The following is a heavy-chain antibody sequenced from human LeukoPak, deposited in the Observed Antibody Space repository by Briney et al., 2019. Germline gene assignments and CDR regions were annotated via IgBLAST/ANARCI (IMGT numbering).Heavy chain of an antibody. CDR3: ARDIGYSYGYGFDY. CDR1: GFTFSTYF. Sequence: GGSLRLSCATSGFTFSTYFMHWVRQAPGKGLEWVANIKQDGSEKYYVDSVKGRFTISRDNAKNSLYLQMNSLRAEDTAVYYCARDIGYSYGYGFDYWGQGTLVTVSS. V-gene: IGHV3-7*01. CDR2: IKQDGSEK. J-gene: IGHJ4*02. D-gene: IGHD5-18*01.